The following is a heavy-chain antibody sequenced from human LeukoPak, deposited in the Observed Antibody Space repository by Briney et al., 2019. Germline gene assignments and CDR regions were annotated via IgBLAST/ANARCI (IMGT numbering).Heavy chain of an antibody. CDR1: GFTFSSYA. J-gene: IGHJ6*02. D-gene: IGHD3-10*01. CDR3: ARDWGANYYGSGSYFYYYYYGMDV. Sequence: GGSLRLPCAASGFTFSSYAMHWVRQAPGKGLEWVAVISYDGSNKYYADSVKGRFTISRDNSKNTLYLQMNSLRAEDTAVYYCARDWGANYYGSGSYFYYYYYGMDVWGQGTTVTVSS. CDR2: ISYDGSNK. V-gene: IGHV3-30-3*01.